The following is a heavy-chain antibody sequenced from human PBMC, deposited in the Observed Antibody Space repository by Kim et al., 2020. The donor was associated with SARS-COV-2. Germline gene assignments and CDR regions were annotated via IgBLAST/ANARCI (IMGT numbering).Heavy chain of an antibody. D-gene: IGHD3-10*01. CDR1: GFTVSSNY. J-gene: IGHJ6*02. CDR3: ARPGSGSYYNPYYYYGMDV. V-gene: IGHV3-53*01. Sequence: GGSLRLSCAASGFTVSSNYMSWVRQAPGKGLEWVSVIYSGGSTYYADSVKGRFTISRDNSKNTLYLQMNSLRAEDTAVYYCARPGSGSYYNPYYYYGMDVWGQGTTVTVSS. CDR2: IYSGGST.